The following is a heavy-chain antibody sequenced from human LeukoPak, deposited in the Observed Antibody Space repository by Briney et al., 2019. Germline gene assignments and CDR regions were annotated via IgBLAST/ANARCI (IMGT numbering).Heavy chain of an antibody. CDR3: ATLRDILVGGVPYYCLH. D-gene: IGHD3-16*01. J-gene: IGHJ1*01. Sequence: GASVTVSFTATGCTFIVYNMKWDREAPGQGLEWMGWINPHNGDTNYAQKFQGRVTMTRDTSITTAYMELSRLKSDDTAVYYCATLRDILVGGVPYYCLHWGRVTLVTVSS. CDR2: INPHNGDT. CDR1: GCTFIVYN. V-gene: IGHV1-2*02.